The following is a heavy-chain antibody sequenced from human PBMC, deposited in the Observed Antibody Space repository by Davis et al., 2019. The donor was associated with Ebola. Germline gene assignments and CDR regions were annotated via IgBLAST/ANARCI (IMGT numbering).Heavy chain of an antibody. D-gene: IGHD2-2*01. Sequence: GESLKISCAASGFSFSSYGMHWVRQAPGKGLEWVAVISYDGSNKYYADSVKGRFTISRDNSKNTLYLQMNSLRAEDTAVYYCARGGDIVVVPAAKGDYYGMDVWGKGTTDTVSS. CDR2: ISYDGSNK. J-gene: IGHJ6*04. CDR3: ARGGDIVVVPAAKGDYYGMDV. V-gene: IGHV3-30*03. CDR1: GFSFSSYG.